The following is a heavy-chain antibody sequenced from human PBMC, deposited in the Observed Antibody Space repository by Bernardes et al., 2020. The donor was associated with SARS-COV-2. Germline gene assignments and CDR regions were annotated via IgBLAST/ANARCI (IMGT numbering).Heavy chain of an antibody. Sequence: GGSLRLSCATSGFTFNIFAMHWVRQAPGKGLGWVASISGGGMYIYYGGAGRGRFTTSRDNTRTSVFLQMESLRAEDTAVYYCARDVGGADWRFGFDVWGPGTMVHVS. J-gene: IGHJ3*01. CDR2: ISGGGMYI. V-gene: IGHV3-21*01. D-gene: IGHD2-21*02. CDR1: GFTFNIFA. CDR3: ARDVGGADWRFGFDV.